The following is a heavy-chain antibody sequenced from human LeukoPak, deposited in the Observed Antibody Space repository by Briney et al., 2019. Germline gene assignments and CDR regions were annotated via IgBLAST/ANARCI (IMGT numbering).Heavy chain of an antibody. CDR2: ISSSSSYI. CDR1: GFTFSSYT. V-gene: IGHV3-21*01. J-gene: IGHJ4*02. CDR3: ARRTPGLFDY. D-gene: IGHD1-14*01. Sequence: PGGSLRLSCAASGFTFSSYTMNWVRQAPGKGLEWVSSISSSSSYIYYADSVKGRFTISRDNAKNSLYLQMNSLRAEDTAVYYCARRTPGLFDYWGQGTLVTVSS.